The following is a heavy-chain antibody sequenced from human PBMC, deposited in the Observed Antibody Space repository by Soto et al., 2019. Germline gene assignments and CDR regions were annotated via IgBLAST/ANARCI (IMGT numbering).Heavy chain of an antibody. CDR2: ISSSSSYI. Sequence: GSLRLSCAASGFTFSSYSMNWVRQAPGKGLEWVSSISSSSSYIYYADSVKGRFTISRDNAKNSLYLQMNSLRAEDTAVYYCARDPLSVETVMVEELGYWGQGTLVTVS. V-gene: IGHV3-21*01. CDR3: ARDPLSVETVMVEELGY. D-gene: IGHD5-18*01. J-gene: IGHJ4*02. CDR1: GFTFSSYS.